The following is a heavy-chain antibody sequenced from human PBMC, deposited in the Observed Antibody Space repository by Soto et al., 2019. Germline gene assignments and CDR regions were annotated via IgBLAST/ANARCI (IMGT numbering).Heavy chain of an antibody. J-gene: IGHJ5*02. Sequence: TLSLTCTVSGGSISSGGYYWSWIRQHPGTGLERIGHISYSWSTYYNTSLKSRVTISVDTSKNQFSLKLSSVTAADTAVYYCASGDAYGDETSPFDPCGQGPLVTVSS. CDR3: ASGDAYGDETSPFDP. D-gene: IGHD4-17*01. CDR1: GGSISSGGYY. V-gene: IGHV4-31*03. CDR2: ISYSWST.